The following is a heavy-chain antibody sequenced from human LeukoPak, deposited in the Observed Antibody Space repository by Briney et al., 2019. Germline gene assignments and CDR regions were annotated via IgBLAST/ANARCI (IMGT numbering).Heavy chain of an antibody. CDR1: GITLNNYC. D-gene: IGHD3-22*01. CDR3: AKGDDSTPWY. CDR2: IRYDGSNK. V-gene: IGHV3-30*02. Sequence: GALRLSFSASGITLNNYCMQLVRQAPGQGLEWVAFIRYDGSNKYYADSVKGRFTISRDNSKNTLYLQMNSLRAEDTAVYYCAKGDDSTPWYWGQGTLVTVSS. J-gene: IGHJ4*02.